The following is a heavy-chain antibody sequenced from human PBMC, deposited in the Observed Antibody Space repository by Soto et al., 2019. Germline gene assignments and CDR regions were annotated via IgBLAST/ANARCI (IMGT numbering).Heavy chain of an antibody. CDR1: GYTFTSYY. Sequence: ASVKVSCKASGYTFTSYYMHWVRQAPGQGLEWMGIINPSGGSTSYAQKFQGRVTMTRETSTSTVYMELSSLRSEETAVYYCARDLPTTERGIAVAGTLGSDYWGQGTLVTVSS. V-gene: IGHV1-46*01. J-gene: IGHJ4*02. CDR2: INPSGGST. D-gene: IGHD6-19*01. CDR3: ARDLPTTERGIAVAGTLGSDY.